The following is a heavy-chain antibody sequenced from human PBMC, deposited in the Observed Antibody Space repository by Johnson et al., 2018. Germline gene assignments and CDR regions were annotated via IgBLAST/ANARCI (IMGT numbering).Heavy chain of an antibody. V-gene: IGHV1-8*01. J-gene: IGHJ6*03. CDR1: GYTFTSYD. CDR3: ARGIGGAFSYYMDV. D-gene: IGHD3-16*01. CDR2: MNPNSGNT. Sequence: QVQLVESGAGVKKXGASVKVXCKASGYTFTSYDINWVRQATGQGLEWMGWMNPNSGNTGYAQKFQGRVTMTRNTSISTAYMELSSLRSEDTAVYYCARGIGGAFSYYMDVWAKGTTVTVSS.